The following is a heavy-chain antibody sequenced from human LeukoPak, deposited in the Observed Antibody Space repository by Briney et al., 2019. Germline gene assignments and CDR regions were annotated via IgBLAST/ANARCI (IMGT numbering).Heavy chain of an antibody. J-gene: IGHJ4*02. CDR1: GGSFSGYY. Sequence: SETLSLTCAVYGGSFSGYYWSWIRQPPGKGLEWIGEINHSGSTNYNPSLKSRVTISVDTSKNQFSLKLSSVTAADTAVYYCARKDIVVVPAASYYFDYWGQGTLVTISS. V-gene: IGHV4-34*01. D-gene: IGHD2-2*01. CDR3: ARKDIVVVPAASYYFDY. CDR2: INHSGST.